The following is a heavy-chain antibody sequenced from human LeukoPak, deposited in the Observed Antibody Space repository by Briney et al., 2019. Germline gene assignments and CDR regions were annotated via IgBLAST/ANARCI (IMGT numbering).Heavy chain of an antibody. CDR3: ARGGYYFAMDV. Sequence: GGSLRLSCAASGFTFSSYWMRWVRQAPGKGLEWVANIKQDGSEKNYVDSVKGRFTISRDNAKSSLYLQMNSLRAEDTAVYYCARGGYYFAMDVCGQGTTVTVSS. CDR1: GFTFSSYW. J-gene: IGHJ6*02. V-gene: IGHV3-7*01. CDR2: IKQDGSEK.